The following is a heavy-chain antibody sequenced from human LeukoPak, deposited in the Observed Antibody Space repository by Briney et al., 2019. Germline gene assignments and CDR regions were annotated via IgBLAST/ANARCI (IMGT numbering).Heavy chain of an antibody. Sequence: SVKVSCKASGGTFSSYAISWVRQAPGQGLEWMGGIIPIFGTANYAQKFQGRVTITADESTSTAYMELSSLRSEDTAVYYCARRNSGYDYWFDPRGQGTLVTVSS. CDR2: IIPIFGTA. V-gene: IGHV1-69*13. CDR1: GGTFSSYA. D-gene: IGHD5-12*01. CDR3: ARRNSGYDYWFDP. J-gene: IGHJ5*02.